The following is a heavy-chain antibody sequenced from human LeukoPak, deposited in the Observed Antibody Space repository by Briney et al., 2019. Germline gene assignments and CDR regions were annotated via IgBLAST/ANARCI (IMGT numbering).Heavy chain of an antibody. D-gene: IGHD6-19*01. V-gene: IGHV1-18*04. CDR2: IGAYNGNT. J-gene: IGHJ4*02. CDR1: GYTFTSYG. Sequence: ASVKVSCKASGYTFTSYGISWVRQAPGQGLEWMGWIGAYNGNTNYAQKLQGRVTMTTDTSTSTAYKELRSLRSDDTAVYYCAREGVYSSGWLNYWGQGILVTVSS. CDR3: AREGVYSSGWLNY.